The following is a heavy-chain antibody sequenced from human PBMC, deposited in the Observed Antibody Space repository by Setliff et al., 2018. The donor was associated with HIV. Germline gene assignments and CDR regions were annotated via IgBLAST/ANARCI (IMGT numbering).Heavy chain of an antibody. CDR1: GFSFRDFA. D-gene: IGHD2-2*01. J-gene: IGHJ4*02. V-gene: IGHV3-30*07. CDR2: ISYDGSKI. CDR3: VRDQNTPSRCRSKTCINPGDY. Sequence: GGSLRLSCVASGFSFRDFAMHWVRQAPGKGLEWVSVISYDGSKIFYADSVKGRFTISRDNSKNTLYLQMDSLRAEDTAVYYCVRDQNTPSRCRSKTCINPGDYWGLGTLVTVSS.